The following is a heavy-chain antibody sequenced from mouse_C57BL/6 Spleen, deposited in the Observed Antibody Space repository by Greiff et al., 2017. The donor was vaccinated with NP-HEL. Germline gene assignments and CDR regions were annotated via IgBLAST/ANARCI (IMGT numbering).Heavy chain of an antibody. CDR3: TRGSSDFDY. Sequence: LQESGAELVRPGASVTLSCKASGYTFTDYEMHWVKQTPVHGLEWIGAIDPEPGGTAYNQKFKGKAILTADKSSSTAYMELRSLTSEDSAVYYCTRGSSDFDYWGQGTTLTVSS. V-gene: IGHV1-15*01. CDR1: GYTFTDYE. J-gene: IGHJ2*01. D-gene: IGHD1-1*01. CDR2: IDPEPGGT.